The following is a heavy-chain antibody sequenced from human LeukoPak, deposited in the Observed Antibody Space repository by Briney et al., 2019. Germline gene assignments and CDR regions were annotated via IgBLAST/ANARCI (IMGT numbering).Heavy chain of an antibody. J-gene: IGHJ5*02. Sequence: SETLSLTCTVSGGSISSYYWSWIRQPPGKGLEWIGYIYYSGSTNYNPSLKSRVTISVDTSKNQFSLKLSSVTAADTAVYYCARDSKREAKFDPWGQGTLVTVSS. D-gene: IGHD2/OR15-2a*01. CDR3: ARDSKREAKFDP. CDR1: GGSISSYY. V-gene: IGHV4-59*01. CDR2: IYYSGST.